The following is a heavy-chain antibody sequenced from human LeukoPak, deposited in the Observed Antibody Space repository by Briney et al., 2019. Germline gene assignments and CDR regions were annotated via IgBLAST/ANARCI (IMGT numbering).Heavy chain of an antibody. J-gene: IGHJ3*02. CDR3: AKFYGDYGGAFDI. Sequence: GGSLRLSCAVSGFTFTDTYMTWIRQAPGKGLESLSYISPSGTDISYADSVKGRFTISRDNAKNSLYLQMNSLRAEDTAVYYCAKFYGDYGGAFDIWGQGTMVTVSS. D-gene: IGHD4-17*01. CDR1: GFTFTDTY. CDR2: ISPSGTDI. V-gene: IGHV3-11*01.